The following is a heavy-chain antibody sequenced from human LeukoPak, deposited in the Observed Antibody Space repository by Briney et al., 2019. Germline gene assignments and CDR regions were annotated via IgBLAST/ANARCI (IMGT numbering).Heavy chain of an antibody. CDR3: AIGYVSGGYHHRVFYS. CDR1: GYTFVYYV. V-gene: IGHV1-18*01. CDR2: ISPYNGDT. J-gene: IGHJ4*02. D-gene: IGHD3-22*01. Sequence: ASVKVSCKTSGYTFVYYVLSWVRQAPGQGLEWVGWISPYNGDTDYAQKFQGRVTLTTDKSTTTGNMELTSLRSDDTAVYYCAIGYVSGGYHHRVFYSWGQGTLVTVSS.